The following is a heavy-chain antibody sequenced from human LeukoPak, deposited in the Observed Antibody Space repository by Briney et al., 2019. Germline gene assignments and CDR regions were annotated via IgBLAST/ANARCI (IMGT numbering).Heavy chain of an antibody. D-gene: IGHD1-1*01. CDR3: AKKGQADDDGKPD. CDR2: ITRGVGST. CDR1: GFTFGDYA. Sequence: PGGSLRLSCTASGFTFGDYAMSWFRQAPGKGLECVSGITRGVGSTYYADSVKGRFTISRDNSKNTLYLQINNLRVDDTAVYYCAKKGQADDDGKPDWGQGTLVTVSA. V-gene: IGHV3-23*01. J-gene: IGHJ4*02.